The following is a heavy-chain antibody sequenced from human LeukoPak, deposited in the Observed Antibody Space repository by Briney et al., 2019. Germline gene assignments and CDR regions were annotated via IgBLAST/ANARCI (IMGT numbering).Heavy chain of an antibody. CDR2: INHSGST. Sequence: SETLSLTCAVYGGSFSGYYWSWIRQPPGKGLEWIGEINHSGSTNYNPSLKSRVTISVDTSKNQFSLKLSSVTAADTAVYYCASGGDLIGSDAFDIWGKGTRVTVSS. CDR1: GGSFSGYY. CDR3: ASGGDLIGSDAFDI. V-gene: IGHV4-34*01. J-gene: IGHJ3*02. D-gene: IGHD3-16*01.